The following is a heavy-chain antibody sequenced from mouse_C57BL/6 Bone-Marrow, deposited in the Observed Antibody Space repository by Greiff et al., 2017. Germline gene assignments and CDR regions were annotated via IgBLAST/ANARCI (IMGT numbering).Heavy chain of an antibody. CDR2: INPGSGGT. D-gene: IGHD2-1*01. CDR1: GYAFTNYL. J-gene: IGHJ4*01. CDR3: ARRDGNYNYYAMDY. Sequence: VQLQQSGAELVRPGTSVKVSCKASGYAFTNYLIEWVKQRPGQGLEWIGVINPGSGGTNYNEKFKGKATLTADKSSSTAYMQLSSLTSEDSAVYFCARRDGNYNYYAMDYWGQGTSVTVSS. V-gene: IGHV1-54*01.